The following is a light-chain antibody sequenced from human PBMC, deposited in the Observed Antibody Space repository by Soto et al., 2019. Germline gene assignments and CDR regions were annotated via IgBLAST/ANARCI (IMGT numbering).Light chain of an antibody. V-gene: IGLV3-21*02. CDR1: DIARKS. J-gene: IGLJ1*01. Sequence: SYELTQPPSVSVAPGQTARISCGGNDIARKSVHWSQQKPGQAPVLVVYDDNDRPSGIPEGFSGSNSGDTATLTISRVEAGDEADYYCQVWDSSSDHYVFGSGTKVTVL. CDR2: DDN. CDR3: QVWDSSSDHYV.